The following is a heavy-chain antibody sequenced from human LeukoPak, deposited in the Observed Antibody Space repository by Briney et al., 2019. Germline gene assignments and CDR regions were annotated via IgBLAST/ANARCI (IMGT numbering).Heavy chain of an antibody. CDR1: GFTVSSNF. Sequence: GGSLRLSCAASGFTVSSNFMTWVRQAPGKGPEWVSVTYSDGTTYYSDSVKARLTISRDNSKNTLFLQLTSLRAEDTAVYYCVKTMMTFGGVIRTDAFDIWGQGTMVTVSS. D-gene: IGHD3-16*01. CDR2: TYSDGTT. V-gene: IGHV3-53*05. J-gene: IGHJ3*02. CDR3: VKTMMTFGGVIRTDAFDI.